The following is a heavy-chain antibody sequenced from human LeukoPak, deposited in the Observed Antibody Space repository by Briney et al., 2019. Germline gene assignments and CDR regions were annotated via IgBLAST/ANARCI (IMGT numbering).Heavy chain of an antibody. D-gene: IGHD1-1*01. Sequence: ASVKVSCKASGYTFTSYGISWVRQAPGQGLEWMGWISAYNGNTNYAQKLQGRVTMTTGTSTSTAYMELRSLRSDDTAVYYCARDLRKGSGPPTLNWFDPWGQGTLVTVSS. CDR2: ISAYNGNT. CDR1: GYTFTSYG. CDR3: ARDLRKGSGPPTLNWFDP. V-gene: IGHV1-18*01. J-gene: IGHJ5*02.